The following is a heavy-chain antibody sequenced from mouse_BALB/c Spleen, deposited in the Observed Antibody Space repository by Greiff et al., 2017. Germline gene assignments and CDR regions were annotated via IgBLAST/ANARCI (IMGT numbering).Heavy chain of an antibody. Sequence: QVQLQQSGAELMRPGASVKISCTATGYTFSSYWIEWVKQRPGHGLEWIGEILPGNGSTDYNEKFKGKATFTADTSSNTAYMQLSSLTSEDSAVYYCARGYGSDYWGQGTTLTVSS. J-gene: IGHJ2*01. D-gene: IGHD1-1*01. V-gene: IGHV1-9*01. CDR3: ARGYGSDY. CDR1: GYTFSSYW. CDR2: ILPGNGST.